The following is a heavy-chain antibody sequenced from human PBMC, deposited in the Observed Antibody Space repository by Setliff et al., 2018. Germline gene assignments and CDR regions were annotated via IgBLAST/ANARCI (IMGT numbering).Heavy chain of an antibody. Sequence: GGSLRLSCAASGFTFSSYWMSWVRQAPGKGLEWVANIKQDGSSTTYEDSVKGRFTISRDNAKNSLYLQMNSLRAEDTAVYYCARWFKPASGTFYPDHWGQGTLVTVSS. CDR2: IKQDGSST. J-gene: IGHJ4*02. CDR1: GFTFSSYW. V-gene: IGHV3-7*01. CDR3: ARWFKPASGTFYPDH. D-gene: IGHD3-10*01.